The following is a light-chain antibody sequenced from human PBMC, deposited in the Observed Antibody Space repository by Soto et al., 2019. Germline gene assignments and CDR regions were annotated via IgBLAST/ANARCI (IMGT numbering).Light chain of an antibody. J-gene: IGKJ4*01. CDR3: QQYDDWLRLT. CDR1: QSVNIY. V-gene: IGKV3D-15*01. CDR2: GAS. Sequence: EIVMTQSPATLSVSPGERATLSCRASQSVNIYLAWYQQKPGQAPRLLIFGASYRATGIPARFSDSGSGTEFNLTISSLQSEDFAVYFCQQYDDWLRLTFGRGTKVEIK.